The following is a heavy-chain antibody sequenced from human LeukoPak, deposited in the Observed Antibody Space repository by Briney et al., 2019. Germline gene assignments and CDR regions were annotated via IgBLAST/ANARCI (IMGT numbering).Heavy chain of an antibody. J-gene: IGHJ4*02. CDR2: ISAYNGNT. CDR1: GYTFTSYG. CDR3: ARDLWIQLPRVFDY. Sequence: ASVKVSCKSSGYTFTSYGISWVRQAPGQGLEWMGWISAYNGNTNYAQKLQGRVTMTTDTSTSTDYMELRSLRSDDTDVYYCARDLWIQLPRVFDYWGQGTLVTVSS. V-gene: IGHV1-18*01. D-gene: IGHD5-18*01.